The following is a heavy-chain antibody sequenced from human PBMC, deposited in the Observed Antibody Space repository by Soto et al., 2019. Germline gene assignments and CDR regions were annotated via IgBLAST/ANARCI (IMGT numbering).Heavy chain of an antibody. V-gene: IGHV1-8*01. CDR3: ARHAVHSSGFTDY. D-gene: IGHD6-19*01. CDR1: GYTLTSYD. J-gene: IGHJ4*02. CDR2: MNPNSGNT. Sequence: ASVKVSCTASGYTLTSYDINWMRQATGQGLEWMGWMNPNSGNTGYAQKFQGRVTMTRNTSISTAYMELSSLRSEDTAVYYCARHAVHSSGFTDYWGQGTLVTVSS.